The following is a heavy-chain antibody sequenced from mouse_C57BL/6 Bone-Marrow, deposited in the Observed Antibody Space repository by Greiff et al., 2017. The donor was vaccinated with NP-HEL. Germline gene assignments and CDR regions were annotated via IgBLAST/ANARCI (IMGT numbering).Heavy chain of an antibody. D-gene: IGHD2-14*01. CDR3: ARDQDRRYFDY. CDR2: INYDGSST. V-gene: IGHV5-16*01. Sequence: EVKLMESEGGLVQPGSSMKLSCTASGFTFSDYYMAWVRQVPEKGLEWVANINYDGSSTYYLDSLKSRFIISRDNAKNILYLQMSSLKSEDTATYYCARDQDRRYFDYWGQGTTLTVSS. J-gene: IGHJ2*01. CDR1: GFTFSDYY.